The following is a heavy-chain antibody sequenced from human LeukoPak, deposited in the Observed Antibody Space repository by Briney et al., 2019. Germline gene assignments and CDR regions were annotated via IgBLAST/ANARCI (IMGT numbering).Heavy chain of an antibody. D-gene: IGHD2-15*01. Sequence: SETLSLTCTVSGGSISSDGYYWSWIRQHPGTGLEWIGYIYYSGTTYYNPSLESRVTMSVDTSKNQFSLKLSSVIAADTAVYYCARYRGSGGRLAFDIWGQGTVVTVSS. V-gene: IGHV4-31*03. CDR2: IYYSGTT. CDR3: ARYRGSGGRLAFDI. J-gene: IGHJ3*02. CDR1: GGSISSDGYY.